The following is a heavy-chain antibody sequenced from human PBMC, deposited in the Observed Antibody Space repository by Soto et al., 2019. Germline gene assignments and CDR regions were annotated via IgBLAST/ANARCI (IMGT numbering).Heavy chain of an antibody. Sequence: ASVKVSCKASGGTFSSYAISWARQAPGQGLEWMGGIIPIFGTANYAQKFQGRVTITADESTSTAYMELSSLRSEDTAVYYCARGGYGYYYDSSGPYDAFDIWGQGTMVTVSS. J-gene: IGHJ3*02. V-gene: IGHV1-69*13. CDR3: ARGGYGYYYDSSGPYDAFDI. D-gene: IGHD3-22*01. CDR2: IIPIFGTA. CDR1: GGTFSSYA.